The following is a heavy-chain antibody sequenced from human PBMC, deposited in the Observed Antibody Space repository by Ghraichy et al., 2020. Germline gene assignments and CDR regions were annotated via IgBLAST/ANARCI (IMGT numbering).Heavy chain of an antibody. CDR1: GFTFSSYN. V-gene: IGHV3-48*02. CDR2: ISDGSGAI. CDR3: ARGPPHTY. J-gene: IGHJ1*01. Sequence: GGSLRLSCAASGFTFSSYNMNWVRQAPGKGLQWLSYISDGSGAIYYADSVKGRFTISTDNAKNSVYLQMNSLRDEDTAVYYCARGPPHTYWGQVTLVTVSS.